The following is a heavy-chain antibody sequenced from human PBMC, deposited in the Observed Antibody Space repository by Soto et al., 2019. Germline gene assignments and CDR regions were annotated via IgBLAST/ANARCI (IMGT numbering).Heavy chain of an antibody. Sequence: GASVKVSCKASGGTFSSYAISWVRQAPGQGLEWMGGIIPIFGTANYAQKFQGRVTITADKSTSTAYMELSSLRSEDTAVYYCASGGSCYSAYYYGMDVWGQGTTVTVSS. V-gene: IGHV1-69*06. CDR3: ASGGSCYSAYYYGMDV. D-gene: IGHD2-15*01. CDR2: IIPIFGTA. J-gene: IGHJ6*02. CDR1: GGTFSSYA.